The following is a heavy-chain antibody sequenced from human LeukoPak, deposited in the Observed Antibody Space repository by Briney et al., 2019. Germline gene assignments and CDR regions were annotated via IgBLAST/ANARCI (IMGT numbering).Heavy chain of an antibody. CDR3: AREDYDDSGAWYFDL. V-gene: IGHV4-4*02. CDR2: IFHSGTT. Sequence: PSGTLSLTCAVSGGSISTSHWWSWVRQPPGKGLEWIGEIFHSGTTNYNPSLKSRVTISGDQSKNQFSLKLSSVTAADTAVYYCAREDYDDSGAWYFDLWGRGTLVTVSS. CDR1: GGSISTSHW. J-gene: IGHJ2*01. D-gene: IGHD3-3*01.